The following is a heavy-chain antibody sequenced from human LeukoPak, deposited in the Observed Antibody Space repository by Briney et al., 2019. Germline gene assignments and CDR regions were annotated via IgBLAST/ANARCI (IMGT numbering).Heavy chain of an antibody. Sequence: GASLRLSCAASGFTFSSYAMSWVRQAPGKGLEWVSAISGSGGSTYYADSVKGRFTVSRDNSKNTLYLQMNSLRAEDTAVYYCAKALEGPNWFDPWGQGTLVTVSS. CDR1: GFTFSSYA. CDR3: AKALEGPNWFDP. J-gene: IGHJ5*02. V-gene: IGHV3-23*01. CDR2: ISGSGGST.